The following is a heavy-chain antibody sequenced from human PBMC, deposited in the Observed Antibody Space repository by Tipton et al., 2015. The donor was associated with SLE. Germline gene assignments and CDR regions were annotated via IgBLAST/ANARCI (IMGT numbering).Heavy chain of an antibody. D-gene: IGHD3-16*01. Sequence: TLSLTCTVSGGSISSGGYYWTWIRQLPGKGLEWIGYIYYSGNTYYNPSLESRVTISVDSSKNQFFLNLTSVTAADTAVYYCARVQAYEGFDPWGQGTLVTVSS. CDR3: ARVQAYEGFDP. CDR2: IYYSGNT. V-gene: IGHV4-30-4*08. J-gene: IGHJ5*02. CDR1: GGSISSGGYY.